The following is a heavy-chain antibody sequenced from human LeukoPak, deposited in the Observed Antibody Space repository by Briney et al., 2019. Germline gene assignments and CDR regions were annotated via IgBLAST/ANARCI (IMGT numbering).Heavy chain of an antibody. CDR1: GCSISNYY. J-gene: IGHJ4*02. CDR2: IYTSGSA. V-gene: IGHV4-4*07. D-gene: IGHD5-24*01. Sequence: SDTLSLTCTVSGCSISNYYWSWIRQAAGKGLEWIGRIYTSGSANYNPSLKSRVTMSVDTSKHQFSLKLYFTSDPDTAVYFCARGPDRRDDYKSLDYGGEGTLVTVPS. CDR3: ARGPDRRDDYKSLDY.